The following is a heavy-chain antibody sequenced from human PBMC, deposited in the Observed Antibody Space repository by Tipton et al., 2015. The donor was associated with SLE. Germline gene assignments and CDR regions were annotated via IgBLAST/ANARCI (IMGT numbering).Heavy chain of an antibody. CDR3: ARQAVTMVRGAFDI. J-gene: IGHJ3*02. Sequence: LRLSCAVYGGSFSGYYWSWIRQPPGKGLEWIGEINHSGSTNYNPSLKSRVTISVDTSKNQFSLKLSSVTAADTAVYYCARQAVTMVRGAFDIWGQGTMVTVSS. V-gene: IGHV4-34*01. CDR1: GGSFSGYY. CDR2: INHSGST. D-gene: IGHD3-10*01.